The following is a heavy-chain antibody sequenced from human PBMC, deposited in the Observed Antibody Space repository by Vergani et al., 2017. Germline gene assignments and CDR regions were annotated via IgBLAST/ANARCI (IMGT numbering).Heavy chain of an antibody. CDR1: GYSFTSYW. V-gene: IGHV5-51*01. D-gene: IGHD6-13*01. Sequence: EVQLVQSGAEVKKPGESLKISCKGSGYSFTSYWIGWVRQMPGKGLEWMGIIYPGDSGTRYSPSVQGQVTIAADKSISTAYLQWSSLKAADTAMYYCARFTGSQQLVQGFDYWGQGTLVTVSS. CDR3: ARFTGSQQLVQGFDY. J-gene: IGHJ4*02. CDR2: IYPGDSGT.